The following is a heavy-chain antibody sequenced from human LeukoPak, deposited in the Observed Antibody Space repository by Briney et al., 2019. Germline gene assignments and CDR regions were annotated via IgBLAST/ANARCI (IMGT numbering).Heavy chain of an antibody. D-gene: IGHD6-13*01. J-gene: IGHJ3*02. CDR2: ISAYNGYT. CDR3: AREGEIAAAGIFAFDI. V-gene: IGHV1-18*01. CDR1: GYTFTNYG. Sequence: ASVKVSCKASGYTFTNYGISWVRQAPGQGLEWMGWISAYNGYTNYAQKFQGRVTMTTDTSTSTAYMELRSLRSDDTAVYYCAREGEIAAAGIFAFDIWGQGTMVTVSS.